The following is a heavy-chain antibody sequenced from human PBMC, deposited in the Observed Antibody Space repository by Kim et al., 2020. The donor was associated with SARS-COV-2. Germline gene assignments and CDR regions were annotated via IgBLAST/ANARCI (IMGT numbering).Heavy chain of an antibody. Sequence: YNPSLKSRVTISVDTSKNQFSLKLSSVTAADTAVYYCARHGYSSVLGFDYWGQGTLVTVSS. J-gene: IGHJ4*02. CDR3: ARHGYSSVLGFDY. V-gene: IGHV4-39*01. D-gene: IGHD6-19*01.